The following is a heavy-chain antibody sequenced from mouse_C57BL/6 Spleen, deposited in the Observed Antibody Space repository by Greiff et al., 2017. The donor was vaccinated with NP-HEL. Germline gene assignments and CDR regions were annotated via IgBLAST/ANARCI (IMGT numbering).Heavy chain of an antibody. V-gene: IGHV1-26*01. J-gene: IGHJ3*01. CDR3: ARTYYSNSPFAY. CDR2: INPNNGGT. Sequence: VQLQQSGPELVKPGASVKISCKASGYTFTDYYMNWVKQSHGKSLEWIGDINPNNGGTSYNQKFKGKATLTVDKSSSTAYMELRSLTSEDSAVYYCARTYYSNSPFAYWGQGTLVTVSA. CDR1: GYTFTDYY. D-gene: IGHD2-5*01.